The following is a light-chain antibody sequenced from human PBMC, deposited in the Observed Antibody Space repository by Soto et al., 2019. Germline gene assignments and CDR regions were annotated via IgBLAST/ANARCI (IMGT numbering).Light chain of an antibody. CDR2: HVS. Sequence: QSALTQPASVSGSPGQSITISCTGTSSDVGGYNYVSWYQQHPGKAPKLMIYHVSNRPSGVSNRFSGSKSDNTASLTISGLQSEDEADYYCHSYTSSSTYVFGTGTKVTVL. V-gene: IGLV2-14*01. J-gene: IGLJ1*01. CDR1: SSDVGGYNY. CDR3: HSYTSSSTYV.